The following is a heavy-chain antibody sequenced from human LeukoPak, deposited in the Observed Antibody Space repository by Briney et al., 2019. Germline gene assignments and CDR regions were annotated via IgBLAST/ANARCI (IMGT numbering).Heavy chain of an antibody. V-gene: IGHV4-30-2*01. J-gene: IGHJ4*02. CDR2: IYHSGST. CDR1: GGSISSGGYS. Sequence: SQTLSLTCAVSGGSISSGGYSWSWIRQPPGKGLEWIGYIYHSGSTYYNPSLKSRVTISVDRSKNQFSLKLSSVTAADTAVYYCARVAPYYFDYWGQGTLVTVSS. CDR3: ARVAPYYFDY. D-gene: IGHD2-15*01.